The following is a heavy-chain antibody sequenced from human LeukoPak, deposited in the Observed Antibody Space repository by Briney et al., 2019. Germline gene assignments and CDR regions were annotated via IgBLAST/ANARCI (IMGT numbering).Heavy chain of an antibody. CDR3: GRHVGAGLWYFDY. D-gene: IGHD1-26*01. J-gene: IGHJ4*02. CDR2: FFYCEST. V-gene: IGHV4-39*01. Sequence: PSETLTLSCNVSGGSLSSSRHYWGWHRHPPGKGLVGIRNFFYCESTYYNPSLNSRVAISVDTSKHQFSMNLSSVTTTYTAVYYCGRHVGAGLWYFDYWGQGNRVTVSS. CDR1: GGSLSSSRHY.